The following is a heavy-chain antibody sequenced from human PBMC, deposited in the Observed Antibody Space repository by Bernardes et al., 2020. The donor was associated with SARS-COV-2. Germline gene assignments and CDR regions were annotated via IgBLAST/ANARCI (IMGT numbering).Heavy chain of an antibody. CDR1: GYTFTAYY. CDR2: INPNSGGT. J-gene: IGHJ4*02. D-gene: IGHD6-6*01. Sequence: AAGKDYCKASGYTFTAYYIHWVRQAPGQGLEWMGWINPNSGGTTYAQKFQDRVTMTRDTSISTVYMELRRLKSDDTAVYYCARDGEYSTSGIDYWGQGPLITVSS. CDR3: ARDGEYSTSGIDY. V-gene: IGHV1-2*02.